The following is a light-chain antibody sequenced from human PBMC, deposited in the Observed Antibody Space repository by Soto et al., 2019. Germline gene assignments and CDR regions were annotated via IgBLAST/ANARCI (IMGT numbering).Light chain of an antibody. CDR2: DAS. V-gene: IGKV3-11*01. J-gene: IGKJ4*01. CDR1: QSVSSY. Sequence: DIVLTQSPATLSLSPGERATLSCRASQSVSSYLAWYQQKPGQAPRLLIYDASNRATCIPARFSGSGSGTDFTLTISSLEPDDFAVYYCQQRSDWPSTFGGGTKVQIK. CDR3: QQRSDWPST.